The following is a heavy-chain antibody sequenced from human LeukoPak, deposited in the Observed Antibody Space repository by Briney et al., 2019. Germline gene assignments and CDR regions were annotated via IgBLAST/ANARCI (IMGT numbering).Heavy chain of an antibody. CDR1: GFTFRSYA. J-gene: IGHJ4*02. CDR3: ARQLGYCSDGSCYFDS. Sequence: GGSLRLSCAASGFTFRSYAMSWVCQAPGKGLEWVSAISTSGGTTYYADSVKGRFTISRDNSKNTLYLQMSSLTAEDTAVYHCARQLGYCSDGSCYFDSWGQGTLVTVSS. D-gene: IGHD2-15*01. V-gene: IGHV3-23*01. CDR2: ISTSGGTT.